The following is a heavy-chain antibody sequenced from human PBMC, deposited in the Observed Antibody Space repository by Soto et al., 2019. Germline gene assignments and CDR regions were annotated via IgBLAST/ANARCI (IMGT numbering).Heavy chain of an antibody. V-gene: IGHV1-69*02. CDR2: IIPILGIA. D-gene: IGHD6-19*01. J-gene: IGHJ4*02. CDR1: GGTFSSYT. Sequence: GASVKVCCKASGGTFSSYTISWVRQAPGQGLEWMGRIIPILGIANYAQKFQGRVTITADKSTSTAYMELSSLRSEDTAVYYCATGIAVAGTGSIEWGQGTLVTVSS. CDR3: ATGIAVAGTGSIE.